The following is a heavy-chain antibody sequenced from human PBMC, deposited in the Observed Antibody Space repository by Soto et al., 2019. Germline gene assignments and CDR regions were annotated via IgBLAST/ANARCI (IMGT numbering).Heavy chain of an antibody. CDR3: ARDYSGGSSAPDY. D-gene: IGHD2-15*01. V-gene: IGHV3-33*01. CDR2: IWYDGSNK. Sequence: HPGGSLRLSCAASGFTFSSYGMHWVRQAPGKGLEWVAVIWYDGSNKYYADSVKGRFTISRDNSKNTLYLQMNSLRAEDTAVYYCARDYSGGSSAPDYWGQGTLVTVSS. J-gene: IGHJ4*02. CDR1: GFTFSSYG.